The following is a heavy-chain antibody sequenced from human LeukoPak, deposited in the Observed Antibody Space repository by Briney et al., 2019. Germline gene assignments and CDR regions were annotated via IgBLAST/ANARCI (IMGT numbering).Heavy chain of an antibody. V-gene: IGHV3-74*01. Sequence: GGSLRLSCAASGFTFSTYWMHWVRQAPGKGLVWVSRIHSDGSSISYADSVKGRFTISRDNAKNTLYLQMNSLRVEDTAVYYCAITVTGGIDYWGQGTLVTVSS. J-gene: IGHJ4*02. CDR1: GFTFSTYW. D-gene: IGHD4-17*01. CDR2: IHSDGSSI. CDR3: AITVTGGIDY.